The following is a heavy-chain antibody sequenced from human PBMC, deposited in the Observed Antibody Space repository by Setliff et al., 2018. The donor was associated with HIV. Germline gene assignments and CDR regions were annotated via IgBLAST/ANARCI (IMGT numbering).Heavy chain of an antibody. CDR1: GGSISSHY. CDR2: IYYIGNT. D-gene: IGHD3-3*01. Sequence: PSETLSLTCTVSGGSISSHYWSWIRQPPGKGLDWIGNIYYIGNTDYNPSLKSRVTISIDTSKNQFSLKLSSVTAADTAIYYCARVPRITTLRNAFDIWGQGTMVTVSS. J-gene: IGHJ3*02. CDR3: ARVPRITTLRNAFDI. V-gene: IGHV4-59*06.